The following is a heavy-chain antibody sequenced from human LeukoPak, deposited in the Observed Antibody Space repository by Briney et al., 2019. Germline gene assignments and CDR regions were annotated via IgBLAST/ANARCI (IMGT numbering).Heavy chain of an antibody. D-gene: IGHD2-2*03. CDR2: INSDGSST. Sequence: GGSLRLSCAASGFTFSSYWMHWVRQAPGKGLVWVSRINSDGSSTKYADSVKGRFTISRDNAKNTLYVQMSNLRAVDTAVYYCARVDPKAPGDYSWGRGTLVTVSS. J-gene: IGHJ4*02. CDR1: GFTFSSYW. CDR3: ARVDPKAPGDYS. V-gene: IGHV3-74*03.